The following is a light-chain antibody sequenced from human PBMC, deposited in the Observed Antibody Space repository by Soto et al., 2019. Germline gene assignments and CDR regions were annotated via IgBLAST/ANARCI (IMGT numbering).Light chain of an antibody. CDR1: QSISNW. CDR3: KQYNSYSVT. Sequence: DIQMTQSPSTLSASVGDRVTITCRASQSISNWLAWYQQKPGKAPKLLIYDASSLESGVPSRFSGSGSGTEFTLTISSLQPDDFATYYCKQYNSYSVTFGQGTRLEIK. J-gene: IGKJ5*01. V-gene: IGKV1-5*01. CDR2: DAS.